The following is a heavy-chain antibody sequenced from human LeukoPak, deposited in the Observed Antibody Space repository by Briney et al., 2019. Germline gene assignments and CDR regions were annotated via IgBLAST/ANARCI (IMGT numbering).Heavy chain of an antibody. J-gene: IGHJ6*03. CDR1: GYTFTSYD. CDR2: MNPNSGNT. Sequence: ASVKVSCKASGYTFTSYDINWVRQAPGQGLEWMGWMNPNSGNTGYAQKFQGRVTMTRNTSISTAYMELSSLRSEDTAVYYCARGRHGSGSYYTRQLFYYYMDVWGKGTTVTISS. D-gene: IGHD3-10*01. V-gene: IGHV1-8*01. CDR3: ARGRHGSGSYYTRQLFYYYMDV.